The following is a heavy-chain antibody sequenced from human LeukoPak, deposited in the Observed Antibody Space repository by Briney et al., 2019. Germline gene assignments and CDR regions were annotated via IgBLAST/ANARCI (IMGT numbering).Heavy chain of an antibody. V-gene: IGHV4-39*01. CDR1: GGSISSSSYY. CDR2: IYYSGST. CDR3: ARGEDGSGSYGYFDY. Sequence: PSETLSLTCTVSGGSISSSSYYWGWIRRPPGKGLEWIGSIYYSGSTYYNPSLKSRVTISVDTSKNQFSLKLSSVTAADTAVYYCARGEDGSGSYGYFDYWGQGTLVTVSS. J-gene: IGHJ4*02. D-gene: IGHD3-10*01.